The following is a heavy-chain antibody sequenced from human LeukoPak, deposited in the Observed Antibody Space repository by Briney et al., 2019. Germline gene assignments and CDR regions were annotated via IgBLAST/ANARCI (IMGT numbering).Heavy chain of an antibody. CDR2: IYSGGST. CDR3: AITYYDILTGYPNWFDP. V-gene: IGHV3-66*01. Sequence: PGGSLRLSCAASGFTVSSNYMSWVRQAPGKGLEWVSVIYSGGSTYYADSVKGRFTISRDNSKNTLYLQMNSLRAEDTAVYYCAITYYDILTGYPNWFDPWGQGTLVTVSS. J-gene: IGHJ5*02. D-gene: IGHD3-9*01. CDR1: GFTVSSNY.